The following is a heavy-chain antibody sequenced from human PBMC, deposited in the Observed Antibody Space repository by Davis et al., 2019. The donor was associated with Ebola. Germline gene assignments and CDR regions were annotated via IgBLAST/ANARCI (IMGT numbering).Heavy chain of an antibody. CDR2: ISSSSSYI. Sequence: GESLKISCAASGFTFSSYSMNWVRQAPGKGLEWVSSISSSSSYIYYADSVKGRFTISRDNAKNSLYLQMNSLRAEDTAVYYCASTSGYYYGSGSYYFGVQGTLVTVSS. J-gene: IGHJ4*02. V-gene: IGHV3-21*01. D-gene: IGHD3-10*01. CDR1: GFTFSSYS. CDR3: ASTSGYYYGSGSYYF.